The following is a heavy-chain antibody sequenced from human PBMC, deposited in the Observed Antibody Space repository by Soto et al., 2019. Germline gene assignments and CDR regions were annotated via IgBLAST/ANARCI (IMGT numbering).Heavy chain of an antibody. J-gene: IGHJ1*01. V-gene: IGHV4-59*01. Sequence: SETLSLTCTVSGGSISSYYWSWVRQPPGKGLEWIGYIYYSGSTYYNPSLKSQITISVDMSKNQFSLEVSSVTAADTAVYYCARSYPTRHLFLAAWGQGTLVTVSS. CDR3: ARSYPTRHLFLAA. CDR1: GGSISSYY. D-gene: IGHD3-16*02. CDR2: IYYSGST.